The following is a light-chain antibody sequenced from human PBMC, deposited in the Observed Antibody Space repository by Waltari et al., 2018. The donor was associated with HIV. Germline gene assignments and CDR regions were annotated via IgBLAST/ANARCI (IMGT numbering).Light chain of an antibody. CDR3: QQYNWHWT. Sequence: DIQVTQSPSALSASVGDTVTISCRASQPVSSWMAWFLQRPSKAPRLLIYHASILASGVPSRFSGSRSGTDFSLTIRGLQPDDFGTYYCQQYNWHWTFGQGTRV. CDR1: QPVSSW. V-gene: IGKV1-5*01. CDR2: HAS. J-gene: IGKJ1*01.